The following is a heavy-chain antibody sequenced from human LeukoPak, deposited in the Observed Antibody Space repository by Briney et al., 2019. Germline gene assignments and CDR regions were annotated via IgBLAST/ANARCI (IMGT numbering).Heavy chain of an antibody. D-gene: IGHD6-19*01. V-gene: IGHV3-23*01. Sequence: GGSLRLSCAASGFTFSSYAMSWVRQAPGKGLEWVSAISGSGGSTYYADSVKGRFTISRDNSKITLYLQMNSLRAEDTAVYYCANAPKGSGWYFDWSDAFDIWGQGTMVTVSS. CDR2: ISGSGGST. CDR1: GFTFSSYA. J-gene: IGHJ3*02. CDR3: ANAPKGSGWYFDWSDAFDI.